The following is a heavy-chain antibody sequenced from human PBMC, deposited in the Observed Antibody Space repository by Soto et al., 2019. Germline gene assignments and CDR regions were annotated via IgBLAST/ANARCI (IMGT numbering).Heavy chain of an antibody. Sequence: ASETLSLTCTVSGGSISSSSYYWGWIRQPPGKGLEWIGSIYYSGSTYYNPSLKSRVTISVDTSKNQFSLKLSSVTAADTAVYYCARGTTSSYLPDYWGQGTLVTVSS. CDR1: GGSISSSSYY. CDR2: IYYSGST. D-gene: IGHD4-17*01. CDR3: ARGTTSSYLPDY. J-gene: IGHJ4*02. V-gene: IGHV4-39*07.